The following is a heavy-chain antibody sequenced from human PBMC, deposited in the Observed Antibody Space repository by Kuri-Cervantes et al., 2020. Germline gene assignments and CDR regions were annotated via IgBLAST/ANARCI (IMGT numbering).Heavy chain of an antibody. CDR2: IYTSGST. Sequence: SETLSLTCTVSGGSISSSSYYWGWIRQPPGKGLEWIGRIYTSGSTNYNPSLKSRVTMSVDTSKNQFSLKLSSVTAADTAVYYCARGNYYDFWSGYSRYIRYYFDDWGQGTLVTVSS. J-gene: IGHJ4*02. V-gene: IGHV4-39*07. D-gene: IGHD3-3*01. CDR1: GGSISSSSYY. CDR3: ARGNYYDFWSGYSRYIRYYFDD.